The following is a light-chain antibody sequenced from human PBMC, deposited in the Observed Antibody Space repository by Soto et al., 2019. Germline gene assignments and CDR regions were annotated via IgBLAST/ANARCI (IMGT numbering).Light chain of an antibody. J-gene: IGKJ1*01. CDR3: QQYGSSPRT. CDR1: QSVSSSC. V-gene: IGKV3-20*01. Sequence: IVLTQSPATLSLSPGERATLSCGASQSVSSSCLAWYQQKPGQAPRLLIYGASSRATGIPERFSGSGSGTDFTLTISRLEPEDFAVYYCQQYGSSPRTFGQGTKVDIK. CDR2: GAS.